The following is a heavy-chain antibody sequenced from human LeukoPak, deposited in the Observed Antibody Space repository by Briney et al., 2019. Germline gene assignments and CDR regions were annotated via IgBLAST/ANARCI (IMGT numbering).Heavy chain of an antibody. V-gene: IGHV3-21*01. D-gene: IGHD2-8*01. CDR1: GFTFSSYS. Sequence: PGGSLRLSCAASGFTFSSYSMNWVRQAPGKGLEWVSSISSSSSYIYYADSVKGRFTISRDNAKNSLYLQMNSLRAEDTAVYYCARDLSGRAIGVDYYYYYMDVWGKGTTVTVSS. J-gene: IGHJ6*03. CDR3: ARDLSGRAIGVDYYYYYMDV. CDR2: ISSSSSYI.